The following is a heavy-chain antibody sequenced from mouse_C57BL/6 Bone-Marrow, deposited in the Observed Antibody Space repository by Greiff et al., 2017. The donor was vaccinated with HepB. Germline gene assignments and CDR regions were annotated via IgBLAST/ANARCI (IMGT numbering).Heavy chain of an antibody. CDR1: GYSFTSYY. CDR2: IYPGSGNT. V-gene: IGHV1-66*01. J-gene: IGHJ4*01. D-gene: IGHD2-2*01. Sequence: VQLQESGPELVKPGASVKISCKASGYSFTSYYIHWVKQRPGQGLEWIGWIYPGSGNTNYNGKFKGKATLTADKSSSTAYMQLSSLTSEDSAVYFCARSTMVRRMDYWGQGTSVTVSS. CDR3: ARSTMVRRMDY.